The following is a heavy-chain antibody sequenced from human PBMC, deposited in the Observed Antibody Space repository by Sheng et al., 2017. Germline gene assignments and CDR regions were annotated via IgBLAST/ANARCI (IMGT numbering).Heavy chain of an antibody. J-gene: IGHJ6*03. CDR3: ARDPDTSGYYYMDV. D-gene: IGHD6-19*01. V-gene: IGHV4-38-2*02. CDR1: GYSISSGYY. CDR2: FHHSGST. Sequence: QVQLQESGPGLVKPSETLSLTCSVSGYSISSGYYWVWIRQPPGKGLEWIASFHHSGSTYYHPSLKSRVIISIDTSKNQFSLKLSSVTAADTAVYYCARDPDTSGYYYMDVWGQGTTVTGLL.